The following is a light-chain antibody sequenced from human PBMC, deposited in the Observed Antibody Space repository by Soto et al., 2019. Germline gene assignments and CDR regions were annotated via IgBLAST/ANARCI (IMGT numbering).Light chain of an antibody. CDR2: DAS. CDR3: QQRSNWPPYT. V-gene: IGKV3-11*01. Sequence: SVLTPSPATLSLSPGERATLSCRASQSVSSYLAWYQQKPGQAPRLLIYDASNRAPGIPARFSGSGSGTDFTLTISSLEPEDFAVYYCQQRSNWPPYTFGQGTKLEMK. CDR1: QSVSSY. J-gene: IGKJ2*01.